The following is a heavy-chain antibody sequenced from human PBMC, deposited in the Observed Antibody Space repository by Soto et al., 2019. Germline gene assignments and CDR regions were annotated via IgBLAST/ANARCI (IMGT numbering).Heavy chain of an antibody. CDR3: ARDGSMVRERWFDP. J-gene: IGHJ5*02. CDR1: GFTFIGYW. V-gene: IGHV3-74*03. Sequence: EVQLVESGGGVVQPGGSLRLSCAASGFTFIGYWMHWVRQGPGKGLVWVARINNDGIDITYADSVKGRFTISRDNTKNMVYLEMNSLRADDTAVYYCARDGSMVRERWFDPWGQGTLVTVSS. CDR2: INNDGIDI. D-gene: IGHD3-10*01.